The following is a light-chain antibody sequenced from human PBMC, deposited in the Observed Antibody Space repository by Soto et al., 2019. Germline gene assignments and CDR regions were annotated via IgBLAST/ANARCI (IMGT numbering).Light chain of an antibody. CDR1: QSISSW. Sequence: DIQMTQSPSTLSASVGDRVTITCRASQSISSWLAWYQQKPGKAPKLLIYDASSLESGLPSRFSGSGSGTEFTLTISSLQPDDFATYYCQQYNSYPLTFGQGNKVEIK. CDR2: DAS. CDR3: QQYNSYPLT. V-gene: IGKV1-5*01. J-gene: IGKJ1*01.